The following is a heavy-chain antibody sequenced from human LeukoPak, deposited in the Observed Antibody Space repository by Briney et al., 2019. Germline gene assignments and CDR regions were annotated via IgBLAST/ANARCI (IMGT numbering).Heavy chain of an antibody. CDR3: VRDGLIVGGTNHAFDI. D-gene: IGHD1-26*01. CDR1: GGSISGYY. CDR2: IFYSGST. Sequence: PSETLSLSCTVSGGSISGYYWSWIRQPPGKGLEWIGYIFYSGSTNYNPSLKSRVTISVDTSKNQFSLRLYSMTAADTAVYYCVRDGLIVGGTNHAFDIWGQGTMVTVCS. J-gene: IGHJ3*02. V-gene: IGHV4-59*01.